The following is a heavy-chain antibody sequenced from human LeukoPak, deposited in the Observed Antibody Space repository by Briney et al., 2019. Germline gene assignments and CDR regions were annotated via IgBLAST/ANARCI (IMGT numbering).Heavy chain of an antibody. D-gene: IGHD3-22*01. Sequence: GGSLRLSCAASGFTFSSYWMSWVRQAPGKGLEWVANIKQDGSEKYYVDSVKGRFHLSRDNAKNSLYMQMNGLRAEDTAVYYCARVGQMIVEDYWGQGTLVTVSS. CDR3: ARVGQMIVEDY. CDR2: IKQDGSEK. CDR1: GFTFSSYW. J-gene: IGHJ4*02. V-gene: IGHV3-7*03.